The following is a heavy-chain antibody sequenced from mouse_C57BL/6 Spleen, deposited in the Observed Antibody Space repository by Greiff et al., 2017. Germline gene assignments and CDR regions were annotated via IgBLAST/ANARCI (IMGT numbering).Heavy chain of an antibody. J-gene: IGHJ2*01. CDR1: GYTFTDYE. Sequence: VQLQQSGAELVRPGPSVTLSCTASGYTFTDYEMHWVMQTPVHGLEWLGAIDPETGGTAYNPKLRCKAILTADKSSSTAYMELRSLTSEDSAVYYCTRDGYFVSLDYWGQGTTLTVSS. CDR3: TRDGYFVSLDY. D-gene: IGHD2-3*01. CDR2: IDPETGGT. V-gene: IGHV1-15*01.